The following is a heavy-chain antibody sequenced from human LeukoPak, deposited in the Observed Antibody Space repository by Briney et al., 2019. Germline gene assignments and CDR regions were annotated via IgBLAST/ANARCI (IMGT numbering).Heavy chain of an antibody. CDR3: ARGDSSGWYLDY. CDR1: GGSFSGYY. CDR2: INHSGST. J-gene: IGHJ4*02. D-gene: IGHD6-19*01. Sequence: SSETLSLTCAVYGGSFSGYYWSWIRQPPAKGLEWMGEINHSGSTIYNPSLKSRVTISVDTSKNQFSLKLSSVTAADTAVYYCARGDSSGWYLDYWGQGTLVTVSS. V-gene: IGHV4-34*01.